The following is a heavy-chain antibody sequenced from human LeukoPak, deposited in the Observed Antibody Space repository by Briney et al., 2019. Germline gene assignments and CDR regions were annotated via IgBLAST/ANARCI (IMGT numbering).Heavy chain of an antibody. CDR2: INHSGST. Sequence: KPSATLSLTCAVDCGSFSGYYWSWIRQPPRKGLEWVGEINHSGSTNYNPSLKSRVTISVDTSKNQFSLDLSSLTAADTAVYYCARGFISGWGFSYWFDPWGQGTLVTVSS. J-gene: IGHJ5*02. CDR1: CGSFSGYY. CDR3: ARGFISGWGFSYWFDP. D-gene: IGHD6-19*01. V-gene: IGHV4-34*01.